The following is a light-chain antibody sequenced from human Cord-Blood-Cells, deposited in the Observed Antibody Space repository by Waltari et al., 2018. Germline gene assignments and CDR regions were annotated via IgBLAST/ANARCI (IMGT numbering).Light chain of an antibody. CDR3: QQYNNWPSPYT. CDR2: GAS. V-gene: IGKV3-15*01. J-gene: IGKJ2*01. CDR1: QSVSSN. Sequence: EIVMTQSPATLSVSPGERATLSCRASQSVSSNLAWYQQKPGQAPRLLIYGASTRATGMPARFSGSGSGTEFTLTISSLQSEDFAVYYCQQYNNWPSPYTFGQGTKLEIK.